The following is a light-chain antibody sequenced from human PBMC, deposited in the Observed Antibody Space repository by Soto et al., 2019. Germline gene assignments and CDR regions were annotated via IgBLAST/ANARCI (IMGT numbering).Light chain of an antibody. V-gene: IGKV1-5*03. CDR2: KAS. J-gene: IGKJ1*01. CDR1: QSITSW. Sequence: DIQMTQSPSTLSASIGDRVTITCRASQSITSWLAWYQQKPGKAPKLLIYKASTLESGVPSRFSVSGSGTEFTLITSSRQPDDFATYYCQQYYGYSSTFGQGTKVEIK. CDR3: QQYYGYSST.